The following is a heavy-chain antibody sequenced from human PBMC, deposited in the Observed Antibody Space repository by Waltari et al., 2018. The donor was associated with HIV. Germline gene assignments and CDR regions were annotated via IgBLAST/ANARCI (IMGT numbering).Heavy chain of an antibody. J-gene: IGHJ6*02. CDR2: KGYDGRNK. V-gene: IGHV3-33*01. D-gene: IGHD7-27*01. CDR1: GFTFSSCG. CDR3: ARGIPQSNWGHYYYGMDV. Sequence: QVQLVESGGGVVQPGRSLRLSCAASGFTFSSCGMHWVRQAPGKGLEWMAIKGYDGRNKYYGASGKGRFNNSRDNSKNTLDLQMNSLRAEDTAVYYCARGIPQSNWGHYYYGMDVWGQGTTVTVSS.